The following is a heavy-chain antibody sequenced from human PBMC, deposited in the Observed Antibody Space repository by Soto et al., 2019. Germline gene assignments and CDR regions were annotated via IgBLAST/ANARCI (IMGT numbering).Heavy chain of an antibody. CDR1: GGAISSYY. Sequence: PSETLSLTGTVSGGAISSYYWSWIRQPPGKGLEWIGYIYYSGSTNYNPSLKSRVTISVDTSKNQFSLKLSSVTAADTAVYYCARALAADSDYWGQGTLVTVSS. J-gene: IGHJ4*02. D-gene: IGHD2-15*01. V-gene: IGHV4-59*01. CDR3: ARALAADSDY. CDR2: IYYSGST.